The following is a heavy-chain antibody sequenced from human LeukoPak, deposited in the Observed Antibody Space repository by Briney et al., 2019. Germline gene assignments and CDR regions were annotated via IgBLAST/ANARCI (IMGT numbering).Heavy chain of an antibody. CDR1: GFTFGDYA. Sequence: GGSLRLSCTASGFTFGDYAMSWVRQAPGKGLEWVGFIRSKAYGGTTEYAASVKGRSTISRDDSKSIAYLQMNSLKTEDTAVYYCTSCSSISCYTFDFDYWGQGTLVSVSS. V-gene: IGHV3-49*04. CDR3: TSCSSISCYTFDFDY. J-gene: IGHJ4*02. D-gene: IGHD2-2*02. CDR2: IRSKAYGGTT.